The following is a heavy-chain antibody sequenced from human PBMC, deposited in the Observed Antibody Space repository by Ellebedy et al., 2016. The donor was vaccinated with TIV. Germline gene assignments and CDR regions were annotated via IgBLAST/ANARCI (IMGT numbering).Heavy chain of an antibody. Sequence: MPSETLSLTCSLSGSSIPTYYWSWIRQPPGKGLEWIGYIYNVELTNYSPSLKSRTSISIDTSKKQFSLNLTSVTVADTALYFCARGVVRGVAAFDIWGRGTMVIVSS. CDR3: ARGVVRGVAAFDI. D-gene: IGHD3-10*01. V-gene: IGHV4-59*01. CDR2: IYNVELT. CDR1: GSSIPTYY. J-gene: IGHJ3*02.